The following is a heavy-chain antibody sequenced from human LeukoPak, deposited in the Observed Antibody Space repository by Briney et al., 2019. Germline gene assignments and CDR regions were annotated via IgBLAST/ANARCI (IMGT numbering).Heavy chain of an antibody. CDR3: ARVGQDQYNWNDEAGADY. CDR2: IKQDGSEK. Sequence: GGSLRLSCAASGFTFSSYAMSWVRQAPGKGLEWVANIKQDGSEKYYVDSVKGRFTISRDNAKNSLYLQMNSLRAEDTAVYYCARVGQDQYNWNDEAGADYWGQGTLVTVSS. J-gene: IGHJ4*02. V-gene: IGHV3-7*01. CDR1: GFTFSSYA. D-gene: IGHD1-1*01.